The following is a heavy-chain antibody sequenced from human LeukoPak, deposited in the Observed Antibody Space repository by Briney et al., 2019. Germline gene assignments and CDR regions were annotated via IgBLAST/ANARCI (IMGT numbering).Heavy chain of an antibody. J-gene: IGHJ3*02. CDR1: GGSISSSSYY. D-gene: IGHD3-10*01. Sequence: SGTLSLTCTVSGGSISSSSYYWGWIRQPPGKGLEWIGSIYYSGSTYYNPSLKSRVTISVDTSKNQFSLKLSSVTAADTAVYYCARSDGYGLVGIWGQGTMVTVSS. V-gene: IGHV4-39*01. CDR3: ARSDGYGLVGI. CDR2: IYYSGST.